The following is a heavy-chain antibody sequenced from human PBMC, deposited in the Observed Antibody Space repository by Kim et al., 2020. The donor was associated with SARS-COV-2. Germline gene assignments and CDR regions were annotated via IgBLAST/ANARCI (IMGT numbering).Heavy chain of an antibody. Sequence: GGSLRLSCAASGFTFSSYAMHWVRQAPGKGLEWVAVISYDGSNKYYADSVKGRFTISRDNSKNTLYLQMNSLRAEDTAVYYCARANGHYYDSSGYYLGYWGQGTLVTVSS. V-gene: IGHV3-30*04. J-gene: IGHJ4*02. CDR3: ARANGHYYDSSGYYLGY. CDR1: GFTFSSYA. D-gene: IGHD3-22*01. CDR2: ISYDGSNK.